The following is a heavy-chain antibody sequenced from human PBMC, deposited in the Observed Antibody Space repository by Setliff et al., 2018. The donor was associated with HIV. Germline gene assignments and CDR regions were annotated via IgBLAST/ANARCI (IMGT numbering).Heavy chain of an antibody. Sequence: SETLSLTCNVSDDSFSTNYRSWVRQPPGKGLEWIGYIYASGSTNYNPSLKSRVTMSLDTSKNQFSLKLSSVTAADTAVYYCARLRITMIMMLNYFDYWGQGTLVTVSS. V-gene: IGHV4-4*09. D-gene: IGHD3-22*01. J-gene: IGHJ4*02. CDR3: ARLRITMIMMLNYFDY. CDR2: IYASGST. CDR1: DDSFSTNY.